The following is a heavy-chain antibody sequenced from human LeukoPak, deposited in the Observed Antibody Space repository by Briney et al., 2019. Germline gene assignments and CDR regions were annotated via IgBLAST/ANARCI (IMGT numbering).Heavy chain of an antibody. CDR3: AKEWGIAAAGSLDH. V-gene: IGHV3-30*02. J-gene: IGHJ4*02. CDR1: GFTFSDYG. D-gene: IGHD6-13*01. Sequence: PGGSLRLSCAASGFTFSDYGMHWVRQAPGKGLEWVTFTRLDGSNKYYADSVKGRLTISRDNSKNTPYLQMNSLRAEDTAVYYCAKEWGIAAAGSLDHWGQGTLVIVSS. CDR2: TRLDGSNK.